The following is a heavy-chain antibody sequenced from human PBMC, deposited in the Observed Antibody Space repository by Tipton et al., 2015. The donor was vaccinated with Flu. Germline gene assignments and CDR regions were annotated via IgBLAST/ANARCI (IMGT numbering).Heavy chain of an antibody. Sequence: QSGPEVKNPGASVRVSCKASGFPFTNYGFNWVRQAPGQGLEWMGWISAKNGDTRYGQKFQDRVTMTTDAFTSTAYMELRSLRSDDTAVYYCARDARVLGYSYGQGYYYYMDVWGKGTTVTVSS. CDR1: GFPFTNYG. J-gene: IGHJ6*03. CDR2: ISAKNGDT. CDR3: ARDARVLGYSYGQGYYYYMDV. D-gene: IGHD5-18*01. V-gene: IGHV1-18*04.